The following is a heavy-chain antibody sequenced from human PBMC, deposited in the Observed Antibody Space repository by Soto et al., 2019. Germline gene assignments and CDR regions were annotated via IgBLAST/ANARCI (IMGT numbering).Heavy chain of an antibody. CDR2: IYSSGTT. D-gene: IGHD3-3*01. CDR1: GGSISGYY. CDR3: ARSTAYYDFWSGSRGSWFDP. Sequence: SETLSLTCKVSGGSISGYYWSWIRQSAGKGLEWIGRIYSSGTTAYSPSLRSRLTISVDTSKNQFSLKLSSVTAADTAVYYCARSTAYYDFWSGSRGSWFDPWGQGTLVTVSS. V-gene: IGHV4-4*07. J-gene: IGHJ5*02.